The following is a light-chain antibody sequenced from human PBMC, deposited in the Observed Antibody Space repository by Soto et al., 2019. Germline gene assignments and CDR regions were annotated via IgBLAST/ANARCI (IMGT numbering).Light chain of an antibody. CDR3: QQRSNWPQYT. J-gene: IGKJ2*01. CDR1: QSVSSY. CDR2: DAS. V-gene: IGKV3-11*01. Sequence: EIVLTQSPATLSLSPGERATLSCRASQSVSSYLAWYQQKPGQAPRLLIYDASNRATGIPARFSGSGSGTDFTLTISILGPEDFAVYYCQQRSNWPQYTFGQGTKLEIK.